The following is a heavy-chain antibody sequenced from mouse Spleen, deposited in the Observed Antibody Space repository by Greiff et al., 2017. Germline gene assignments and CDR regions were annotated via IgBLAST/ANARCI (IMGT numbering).Heavy chain of an antibody. D-gene: IGHD4-1*01. V-gene: IGHV1-19*01. CDR1: GYTFTDYY. CDR2: INPYNGGT. Sequence: VQLQQSGPVLVKPGASVKMSCKASGYTFTDYYMNWVKQSHGKSLEWIGVINPYNGGTSYNQKFKGKATLTVDKSSSTAYMELNSLTSEDSAVYYCARWDDGDYFDYWGQGTTLTVSS. J-gene: IGHJ2*01. CDR3: ARWDDGDYFDY.